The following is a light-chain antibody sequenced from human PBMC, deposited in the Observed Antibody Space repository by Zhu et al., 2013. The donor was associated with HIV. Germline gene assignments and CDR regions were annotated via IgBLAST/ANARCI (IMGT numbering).Light chain of an antibody. CDR3: QQSYSTPYT. CDR1: QSISTL. J-gene: IGKJ2*01. CDR2: AAS. Sequence: DIQMTQSPSSLSASVGDRVTITCRASQSISTLLNWYQQKPGKAPKLLIYAASNLQSGVPSRFSGSGSGTDFTLSISSLQPEDFATYYCQQSYSTPYTFGQGTKLEIK. V-gene: IGKV1-39*01.